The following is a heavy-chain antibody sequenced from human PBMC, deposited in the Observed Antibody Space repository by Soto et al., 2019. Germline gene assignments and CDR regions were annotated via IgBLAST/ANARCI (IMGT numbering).Heavy chain of an antibody. D-gene: IGHD3-22*01. CDR1: GGSVSSGSYY. J-gene: IGHJ3*02. CDR3: TYSSGYYSKGEAFDI. V-gene: IGHV4-61*01. CDR2: IYYSGST. Sequence: SETLSLTCTVSGGSVSSGSYYWSWIRQPPGKGLEWIGYIYYSGSTNYNPSLKSRVTISVDTSKNQFSLKLSSVTAADTAVYYCTYSSGYYSKGEAFDIWGQGTMVTVS.